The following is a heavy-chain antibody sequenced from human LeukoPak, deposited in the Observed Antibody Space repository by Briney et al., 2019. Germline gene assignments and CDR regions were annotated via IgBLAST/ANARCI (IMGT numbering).Heavy chain of an antibody. V-gene: IGHV1-2*02. D-gene: IGHD6-6*01. J-gene: IGHJ3*02. Sequence: GASVKVSCKASGYTFTGYYMHWVRQAPGQGLEWMGWINPNSGGTNYAQKFQGRVTMTRDTSISTAYMELSRLRSDDTAVYYCARDKWPIAARLPHDAFDIWGQGTMVTVSP. CDR2: INPNSGGT. CDR3: ARDKWPIAARLPHDAFDI. CDR1: GYTFTGYY.